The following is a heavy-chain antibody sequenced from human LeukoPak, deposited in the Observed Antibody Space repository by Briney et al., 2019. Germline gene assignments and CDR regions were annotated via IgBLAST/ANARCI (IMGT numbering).Heavy chain of an antibody. CDR3: ARSPFPWLPLYCDY. CDR1: GYTFTSYG. V-gene: IGHV1-18*01. D-gene: IGHD5-24*01. J-gene: IGHJ4*02. CDR2: ISAYNGNT. Sequence: ASVKVSCKASGYTFTSYGISWARQAPGQGLEWMGWISAYNGNTNYAQKLQGRVTMTTDTSTSTAYMELRSLRSDDTAVYYCARSPFPWLPLYCDYWGQGTLVTVSS.